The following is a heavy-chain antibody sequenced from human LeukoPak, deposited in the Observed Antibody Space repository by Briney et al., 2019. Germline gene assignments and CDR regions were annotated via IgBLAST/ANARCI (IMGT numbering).Heavy chain of an antibody. CDR2: IKHDGSEK. D-gene: IGHD3-10*02. Sequence: GGSLRLSCAASGSTFSTYWMTWVRQAPGKGLEWVANIKHDGSEKYSVDSVKGRFTISRDNAKNSLYLQMNSLRAEDTAVYYCARNVGGALDDWGQGTLVTVSS. CDR3: ARNVGGALDD. J-gene: IGHJ4*02. CDR1: GSTFSTYW. V-gene: IGHV3-7*02.